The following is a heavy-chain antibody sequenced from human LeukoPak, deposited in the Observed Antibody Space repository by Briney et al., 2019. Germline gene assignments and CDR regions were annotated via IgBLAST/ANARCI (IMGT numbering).Heavy chain of an antibody. J-gene: IGHJ4*02. D-gene: IGHD6-13*01. V-gene: IGHV3-73*01. CDR2: IRTKSNSYAT. Sequence: PGGSLRLSCAASGFTLSGSAMHWVRQASGKGLEWLGRIRTKSNSYATAYAASVKGRFTISRDDSNNTAYLHMNSLRSDDTALYYCTFIAPSGTIFDYWGQGALVTVSS. CDR1: GFTLSGSA. CDR3: TFIAPSGTIFDY.